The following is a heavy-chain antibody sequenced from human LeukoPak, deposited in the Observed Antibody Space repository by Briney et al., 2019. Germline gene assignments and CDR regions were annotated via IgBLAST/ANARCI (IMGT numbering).Heavy chain of an antibody. CDR3: ARDNQWLVRGIDY. CDR2: ISSSSSSYT. D-gene: IGHD6-19*01. V-gene: IGHV3-11*06. Sequence: PGGSLRLSCAASGFTFSDYYMSWIRQAPGKGLEWVSYISSSSSSYTNYADSVKGPFTISRDNAKNALYLQMNSLRAEDTAVYYCARDNQWLVRGIDYWGQGTLVTVSS. J-gene: IGHJ4*02. CDR1: GFTFSDYY.